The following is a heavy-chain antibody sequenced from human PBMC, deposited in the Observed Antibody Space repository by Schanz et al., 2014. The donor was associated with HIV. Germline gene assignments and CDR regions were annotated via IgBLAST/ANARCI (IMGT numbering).Heavy chain of an antibody. J-gene: IGHJ4*02. CDR2: ISGYNGDT. V-gene: IGHV1-18*01. Sequence: QVQLVQSGAEVKKPGASVKVSCKASGYIFSSYGISWVRQAPGQGLEWMGWISGYNGDTNYAQKLQGRVTMTTDTSTSTAYMELRSLRSDDTAVYYCAREGVYYYDSTGYYPFDSWGQGTLVTVSS. CDR1: GYIFSSYG. D-gene: IGHD3-22*01. CDR3: AREGVYYYDSTGYYPFDS.